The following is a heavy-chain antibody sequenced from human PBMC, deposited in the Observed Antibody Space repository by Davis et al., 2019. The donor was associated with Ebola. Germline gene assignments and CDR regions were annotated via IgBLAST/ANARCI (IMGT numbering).Heavy chain of an antibody. V-gene: IGHV4-34*01. CDR1: GGSFSGYY. CDR3: ARVGAYYCYGMDV. CDR2: INHSGST. Sequence: MPSETLSLTCAVYGGSFSGYYWSWIRQPPGKGLEWIGDINHSGSTNYNPSLKSRVTISVDTSKNQFSLTLTPVTAADTAVYYCARVGAYYCYGMDVWGQGTTVTVSS. J-gene: IGHJ6*02.